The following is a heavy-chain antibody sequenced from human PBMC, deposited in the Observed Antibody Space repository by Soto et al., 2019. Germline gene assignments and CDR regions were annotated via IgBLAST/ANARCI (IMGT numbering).Heavy chain of an antibody. J-gene: IGHJ6*03. V-gene: IGHV1-18*01. CDR2: ISAYNGNT. CDR3: ARDFRPSAITLRLRGNYYMDV. D-gene: IGHD3-16*01. Sequence: QVQLVQSGAEVKKPGASVKVSCKASGYTFTSYGISWVRQAPGQGLGGMGWISAYNGNTNYARKLQGSVTMTTDTSTSRAYMELRSLRPDDRAVYYCARDFRPSAITLRLRGNYYMDVWGKGTTVTVSS. CDR1: GYTFTSYG.